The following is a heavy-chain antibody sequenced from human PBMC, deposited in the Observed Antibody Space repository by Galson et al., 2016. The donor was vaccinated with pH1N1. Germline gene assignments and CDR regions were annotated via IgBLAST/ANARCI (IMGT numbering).Heavy chain of an antibody. CDR3: VHSTRILGYCGEAPCYFYCFET. J-gene: IGHJ4*02. Sequence: PALVKPTQTLTLTCSFSGFSLSPNRAGVGWIRQPPGKALEWRALISWDDDKRYSPSLKSRASFTEDTSKTQVVLNMATMDPADTATYYWVHSTRILGYCGEAPCYFYCFETWGQGTLVTVSS. D-gene: IGHD2-21*01. V-gene: IGHV2-5*02. CDR2: ISWDDDK. CDR1: GFSLSPNRAG.